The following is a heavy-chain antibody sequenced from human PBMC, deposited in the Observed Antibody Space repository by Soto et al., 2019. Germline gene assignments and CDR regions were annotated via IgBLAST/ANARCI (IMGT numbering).Heavy chain of an antibody. Sequence: LSLTCTVSGGSISSYYWSWIRQPPGKGLEWIGYIYYSGSTNYNPSLKSRVTISVDTSKNQFSLKLSSVTAADTAVYYCARDPGGYYYYGMDVWGQGTTVTVSS. CDR3: ARDPGGYYYYGMDV. V-gene: IGHV4-59*01. CDR1: GGSISSYY. J-gene: IGHJ6*02. CDR2: IYYSGST.